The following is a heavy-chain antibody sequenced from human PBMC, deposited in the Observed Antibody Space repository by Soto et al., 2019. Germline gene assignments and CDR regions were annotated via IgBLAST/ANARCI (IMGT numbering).Heavy chain of an antibody. V-gene: IGHV4-39*01. CDR3: GRVMIGTSRHTDSDY. D-gene: IGHD2-2*01. Sequence: SETLSLTCSVSGASISSRDYYWGWIRQTPGKGLEWIGNIDYNGVTYYNPSLKSRVTVSKDTSKNQFSLKVASVTAGDTAIYYCGRVMIGTSRHTDSDYWGQGTQVTVSS. J-gene: IGHJ4*02. CDR1: GASISSRDYY. CDR2: IDYNGVT.